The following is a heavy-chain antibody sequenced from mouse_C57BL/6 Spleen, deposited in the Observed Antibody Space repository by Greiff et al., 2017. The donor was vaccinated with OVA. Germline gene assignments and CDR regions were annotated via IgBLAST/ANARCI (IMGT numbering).Heavy chain of an antibody. CDR1: GYTFTSYW. CDR3: ARSGRHDGYHEGAMDY. CDR2: IYPGSGST. D-gene: IGHD2-3*01. V-gene: IGHV1-55*01. J-gene: IGHJ4*01. Sequence: QVQLKQPGAELVKPGASVKMSCKASGYTFTSYWITWVKQRPGQGLEWIGDIYPGSGSTNYNEKFKSKATLTVDTSSSTAYMQLSSLTSEDSAVYYCARSGRHDGYHEGAMDYWGQGTSVTVSS.